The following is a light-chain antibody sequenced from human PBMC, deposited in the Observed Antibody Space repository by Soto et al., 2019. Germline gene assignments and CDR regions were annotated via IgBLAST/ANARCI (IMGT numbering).Light chain of an antibody. V-gene: IGKV1-9*01. Sequence: DIELTQSPAFLSASVGDRVTITCRASQAISNYLAWYQQKPGRAPELLIHSASTLYSGVPSRFSGSRSGTEFTLTISSLQPEDFATYYCQQLNAYPPYTFSQGTKLEIK. CDR2: SAS. CDR1: QAISNY. J-gene: IGKJ2*01. CDR3: QQLNAYPPYT.